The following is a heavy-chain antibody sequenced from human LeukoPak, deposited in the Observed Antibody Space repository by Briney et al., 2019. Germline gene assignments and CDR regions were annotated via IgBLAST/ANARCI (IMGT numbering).Heavy chain of an antibody. V-gene: IGHV3-7*01. CDR3: ARDSPRGRFDS. CDR2: IKQDGSEK. Sequence: PGGSLRLSCAASGFTFSSYWMSWVRQAPGKGLEWVANIKQDGSEKYYVDSVKGRFTISRDSANNSVYLQMNSLRAEDTAFYYCARDSPRGRFDSWGQGTLVTVSS. CDR1: GFTFSSYW. J-gene: IGHJ4*02.